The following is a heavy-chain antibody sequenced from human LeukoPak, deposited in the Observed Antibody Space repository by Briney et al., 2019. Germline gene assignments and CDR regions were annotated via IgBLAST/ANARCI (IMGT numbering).Heavy chain of an antibody. V-gene: IGHV4-59*01. J-gene: IGHJ3*02. Sequence: SETLSLTCTVSGGSISSYYWSWIRQPPGKGLEWIGYIYYSGSTNYNPSLKSRVTISVDTSKNQFSLKLSSVTAADTAVYYCARDCSSTSCSDAFDIWGQGTMVTVSS. CDR1: GGSISSYY. CDR2: IYYSGST. CDR3: ARDCSSTSCSDAFDI. D-gene: IGHD2-2*01.